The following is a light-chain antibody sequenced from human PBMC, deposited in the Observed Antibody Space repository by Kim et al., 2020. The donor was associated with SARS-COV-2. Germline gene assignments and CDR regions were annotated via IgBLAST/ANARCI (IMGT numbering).Light chain of an antibody. J-gene: IGLJ3*02. CDR3: SPYTLTNTLV. CDR2: DVN. V-gene: IGLV2-14*03. CDR1: SSDVGAYNF. Sequence: QSALTQPASVSGSPGQSITISCIGTSSDVGAYNFVYWYQQHTGKAPKVIIYDVNNRPSGVSNRFSGSKSGDTASLTISGLQPEDGADYYCSPYTLTNTLVFGGGTQLTVL.